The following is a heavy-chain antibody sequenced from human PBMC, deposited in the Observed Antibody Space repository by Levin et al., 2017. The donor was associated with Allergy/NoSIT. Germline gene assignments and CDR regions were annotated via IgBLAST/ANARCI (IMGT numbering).Heavy chain of an antibody. Sequence: PSETLSLTCTVSGGSISSSSYYWGWIRQPPGKGLEWIGSIYYSGSTYYNPSLKSRVTISVDTSKNQFSLKLSSVTAADTAVYYCMRAVPSPPDDYYMDVWGKGTTVTVSS. CDR3: MRAVPSPPDDYYMDV. CDR2: IYYSGST. CDR1: GGSISSSSYY. V-gene: IGHV4-39*01. J-gene: IGHJ6*03.